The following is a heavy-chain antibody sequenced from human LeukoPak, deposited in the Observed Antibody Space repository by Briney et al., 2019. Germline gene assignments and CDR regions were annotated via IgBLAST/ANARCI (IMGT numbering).Heavy chain of an antibody. CDR2: ISDGGRPL. CDR3: ARRYCTPSSCYSDY. V-gene: IGHV3-11*01. J-gene: IGHJ4*02. D-gene: IGHD2-8*01. CDR1: GFTVSSNY. Sequence: KSGGSLRLSCAASGFTVSSNYMSWVRQAPGKGLEWVSFISDGGRPLHYADSVKGRFTISRDNAKNSLYLQMNSLRDEDTAVYFCARRYCTPSSCYSDYWGQGALVTVSS.